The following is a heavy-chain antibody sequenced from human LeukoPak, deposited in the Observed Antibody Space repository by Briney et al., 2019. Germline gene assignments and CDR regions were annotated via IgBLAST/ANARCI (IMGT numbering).Heavy chain of an antibody. J-gene: IGHJ4*02. D-gene: IGHD3-3*01. CDR1: GFTFSTYA. V-gene: IGHV3-23*01. CDR2: ISGSGDST. Sequence: PGGSLRLSCAASGFTFSTYAMTWVRQAPGKGLEWVSVISGSGDSTYYADSVKGRFTISRDSSKNTVYLQMNSLRAEDTAVYYCAKNRGVVWSELEFWGQGTLVTVSS. CDR3: AKNRGVVWSELEF.